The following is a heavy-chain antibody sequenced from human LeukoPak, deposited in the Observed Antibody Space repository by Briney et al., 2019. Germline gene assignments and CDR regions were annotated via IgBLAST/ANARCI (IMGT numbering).Heavy chain of an antibody. D-gene: IGHD3-16*02. Sequence: ASVKVSCKVSGYTLTGLSMHWVRQAPGKGLEWMGGFDPEDGETIYAQKFQGRVTMTEDTSTDTAYMELSSLRSEDTAVYYCATAPRLGDYVWGSYRYTEPPDYWGQGTLVTVSS. V-gene: IGHV1-24*01. CDR1: GYTLTGLS. J-gene: IGHJ4*02. CDR2: FDPEDGET. CDR3: ATAPRLGDYVWGSYRYTEPPDY.